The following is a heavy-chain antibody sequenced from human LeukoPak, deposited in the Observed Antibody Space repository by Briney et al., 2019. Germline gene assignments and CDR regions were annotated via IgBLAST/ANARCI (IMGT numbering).Heavy chain of an antibody. CDR3: AKVEYGSGSYGAFDM. D-gene: IGHD3-10*01. Sequence: GGSLRLSCAASGFTVSSYAMSWVRQAPGKGLEWVSAISISGGSTYYADSVRGRFTISRDKSKNTLYLQMNSLRAEDTAVYYCAKVEYGSGSYGAFDMWGLGTMVTVSS. V-gene: IGHV3-23*01. J-gene: IGHJ3*02. CDR1: GFTVSSYA. CDR2: ISISGGST.